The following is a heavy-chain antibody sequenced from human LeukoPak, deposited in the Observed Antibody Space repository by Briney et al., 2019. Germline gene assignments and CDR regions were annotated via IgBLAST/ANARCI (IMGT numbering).Heavy chain of an antibody. CDR3: ATQAVAGFERSRAY. D-gene: IGHD6-19*01. Sequence: GGSLRLSCAASGFTFSDYYMSWIRQAPGKGLEWVSYISSSGSTIYYADSVKGRFTISRDNAKNSLYLQMNSLRAEDTAVYYCATQAVAGFERSRAYWGQGTLVTVSS. V-gene: IGHV3-11*01. J-gene: IGHJ4*02. CDR2: ISSSGSTI. CDR1: GFTFSDYY.